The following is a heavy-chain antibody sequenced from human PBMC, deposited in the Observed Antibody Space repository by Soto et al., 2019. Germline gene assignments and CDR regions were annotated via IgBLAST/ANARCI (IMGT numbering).Heavy chain of an antibody. V-gene: IGHV1-3*01. CDR1: GYTFTSYA. J-gene: IGHJ6*04. D-gene: IGHD3-3*01. CDR3: ARDRSYYDFWSGYGPMDV. Sequence: ASVKVSCKASGYTFTSYAMHWVRQAPGQRLEWMGWINAGNGNTKYSQKFQGRVTITRDTSASTAYMELSSLRSEDTAVYYCARDRSYYDFWSGYGPMDVWGKGTTVTVSS. CDR2: INAGNGNT.